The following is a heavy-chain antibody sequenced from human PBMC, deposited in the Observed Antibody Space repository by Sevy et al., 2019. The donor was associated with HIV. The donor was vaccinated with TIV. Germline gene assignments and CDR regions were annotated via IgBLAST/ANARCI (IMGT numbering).Heavy chain of an antibody. D-gene: IGHD4-17*01. CDR2: ISNSGTTI. Sequence: GGSLRLSCAASGFTFSSYEMSWVRQAPGKGLEWVSYISNSGTTIYYSDSVKGGFTISRDNARNSRYLQMNSLRAEDTAIYYCARDLPPSATTVAHFDCWGQGTLVTVSS. CDR1: GFTFSSYE. J-gene: IGHJ4*02. V-gene: IGHV3-48*03. CDR3: ARDLPPSATTVAHFDC.